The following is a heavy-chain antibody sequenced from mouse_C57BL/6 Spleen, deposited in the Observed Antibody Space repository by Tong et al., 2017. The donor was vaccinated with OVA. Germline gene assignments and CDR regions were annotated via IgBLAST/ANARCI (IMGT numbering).Heavy chain of an antibody. D-gene: IGHD1-1*01. Sequence: EVQLQESGGGLVKPGGSLKLSCAASGFTFSDYGMHWVRQAPEKGLEWVAYISSGSSTIYYADTVKGRFTISRDNAKNTLFLQMTSLRSEDTAMYYCARGHYYGSSYGGYYFDYWGQGTTLTVSS. CDR1: GFTFSDYG. V-gene: IGHV5-17*01. CDR2: ISSGSSTI. CDR3: ARGHYYGSSYGGYYFDY. J-gene: IGHJ2*01.